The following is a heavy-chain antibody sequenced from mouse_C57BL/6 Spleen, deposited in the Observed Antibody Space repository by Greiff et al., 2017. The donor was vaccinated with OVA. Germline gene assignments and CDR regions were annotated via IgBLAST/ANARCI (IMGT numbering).Heavy chain of an antibody. D-gene: IGHD1-1*01. CDR1: GYTSTDYN. CDR3: ARARINYYGSSPFAY. V-gene: IGHV1-18*01. CDR2: INPNNGGT. J-gene: IGHJ3*01. Sequence: EVQLQQSGPELVKPGASVKIPCKASGYTSTDYNMDWVKQSHGKSLEWIGDINPNNGGTIYNQKFKGKATLTVDKSSSTAYMELRSLTSEDTAVYYCARARINYYGSSPFAYWGQGTLVTVSA.